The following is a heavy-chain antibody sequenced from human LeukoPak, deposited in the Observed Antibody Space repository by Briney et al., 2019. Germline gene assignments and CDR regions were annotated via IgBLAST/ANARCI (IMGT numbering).Heavy chain of an antibody. Sequence: SETLSLTCIVSGDSVSNSNYFWGWIRQSPGKGLEWIGSIYYSGSTYYNPSLKSRVTISVDTSKNQFSLKLSSVTAADTAVYYCARHLPGYSGYDEAFDIWGQGTMVTVSS. CDR1: GDSVSNSNYF. CDR3: ARHLPGYSGYDEAFDI. D-gene: IGHD5-12*01. CDR2: IYYSGST. J-gene: IGHJ3*02. V-gene: IGHV4-39*01.